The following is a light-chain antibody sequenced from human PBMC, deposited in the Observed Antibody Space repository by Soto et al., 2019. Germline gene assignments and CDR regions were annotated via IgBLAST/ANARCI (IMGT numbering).Light chain of an antibody. Sequence: QSVLTQPASVSGSPGQSITISCAGTMRDVGAYNLVSWYQQHPGRAPQLIIYEVRNRPSGISFRFSGSKSGNTASLTISALQAEDEADYYCSSYTPKSSLIFGGGTKLIVL. CDR1: MRDVGAYNL. J-gene: IGLJ2*01. CDR3: SSYTPKSSLI. CDR2: EVR. V-gene: IGLV2-14*01.